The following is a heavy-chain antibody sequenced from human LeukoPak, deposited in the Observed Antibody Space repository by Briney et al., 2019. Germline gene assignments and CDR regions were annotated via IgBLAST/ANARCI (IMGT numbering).Heavy chain of an antibody. CDR2: ISGSGGST. D-gene: IGHD3-22*01. J-gene: IGHJ4*02. CDR1: GFTFSSYA. CDR3: AKDKGYSYYYDSSGYYYGRGGYPSGPIDY. Sequence: PGGSLRLSCAASGFTFSSYAMSWVRQAPGKGLEWVSAISGSGGSTYYADSVKGGSTISRDNSKNTLYLQMNSLRAEDTAVYYCAKDKGYSYYYDSSGYYYGRGGYPSGPIDYWGQGTLVTVSS. V-gene: IGHV3-23*01.